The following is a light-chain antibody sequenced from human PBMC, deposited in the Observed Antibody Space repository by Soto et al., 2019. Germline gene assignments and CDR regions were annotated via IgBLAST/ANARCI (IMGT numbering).Light chain of an antibody. Sequence: DIVLTQSPDSLPVSLGERATINCKSSQSILFNSNNKNDLAWYQQKPGQPPKLLLYWESTRESGVPGRFSGGGSGTDFILTLSNLQAEDVADYYCYQYSLTPRTFGQGTKLEI. CDR1: QSILFNSNNKND. CDR2: WES. V-gene: IGKV4-1*01. J-gene: IGKJ2*01. CDR3: YQYSLTPRT.